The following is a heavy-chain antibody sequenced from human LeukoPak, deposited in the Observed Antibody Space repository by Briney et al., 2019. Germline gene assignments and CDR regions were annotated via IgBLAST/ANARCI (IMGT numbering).Heavy chain of an antibody. J-gene: IGHJ6*02. V-gene: IGHV3-21*01. CDR1: GFTFSAYS. Sequence: PGGSLRLSCAASGFTFSAYSMNWVRQAPGKGLEWVSSISTSSTYIYYADSVKGRFTISRDNAKNSLYLQMNSLRAEDTAVYYCARHEPVITLSSYYYGMDVWGPGTTVTVSS. D-gene: IGHD1-14*01. CDR3: ARHEPVITLSSYYYGMDV. CDR2: ISTSSTYI.